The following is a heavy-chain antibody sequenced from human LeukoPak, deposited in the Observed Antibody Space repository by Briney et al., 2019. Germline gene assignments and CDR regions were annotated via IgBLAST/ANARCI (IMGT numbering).Heavy chain of an antibody. V-gene: IGHV3-15*01. CDR2: IKSKTEGGTA. CDR3: TTYRSYSDY. J-gene: IGHJ4*02. CDR1: GFSFSSVY. D-gene: IGHD1-14*01. Sequence: PGGSLRLSCAASGFSFSSVYMSWVRQAPGKGLEWVGRIKSKTEGGTADYAAPVKGRFSISRDDSINPVYLEMNSLKTEDTAVYYCTTYRSYSDYWGQGALVTVSS.